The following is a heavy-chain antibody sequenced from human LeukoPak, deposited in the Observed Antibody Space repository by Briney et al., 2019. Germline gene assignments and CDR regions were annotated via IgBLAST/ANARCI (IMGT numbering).Heavy chain of an antibody. CDR3: ARDRLRADY. D-gene: IGHD4-17*01. J-gene: IGHJ4*02. Sequence: PSETLSLTCTVSGGSISSSSYYWGWIRQPPGKGLEWIGSIYYSGSTYYNPSLKSRVTISVDTSKNQFSLKLSPVTAADTAVYYCARDRLRADYWGQGTLVTVSS. V-gene: IGHV4-39*02. CDR1: GGSISSSSYY. CDR2: IYYSGST.